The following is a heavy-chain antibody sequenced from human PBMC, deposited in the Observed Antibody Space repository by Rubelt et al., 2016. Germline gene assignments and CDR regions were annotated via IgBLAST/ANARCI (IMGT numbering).Heavy chain of an antibody. Sequence: QVQLVQSGGEVKKPGASVRVSCKASGFTFTNYGISWVRQAPGQGLEWMGWINIKNGDTHYAQNLHGRVTVTTDTSTSQAYMVLRSLRSDETAMYYCARDIGYIVDYWGQGTLVTVSS. J-gene: IGHJ4*02. CDR2: INIKNGDT. V-gene: IGHV1-18*01. CDR3: ARDIGYIVDY. D-gene: IGHD5-12*01. CDR1: GFTFTNYG.